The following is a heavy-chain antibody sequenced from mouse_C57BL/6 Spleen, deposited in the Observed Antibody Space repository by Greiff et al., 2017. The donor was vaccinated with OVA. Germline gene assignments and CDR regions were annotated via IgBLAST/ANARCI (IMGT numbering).Heavy chain of an antibody. V-gene: IGHV1-69*01. D-gene: IGHD1-1*01. CDR2: IDPSDSYT. CDR1: GYTFTSYW. CDR3: ATDSYGSSDDFAD. J-gene: IGHJ3*01. Sequence: QVQLQQPGPELVMPGASVKLSCKASGYTFTSYWMHWVKQRPGQGLEWIGEIDPSDSYTNYNQKFKGKSTLTVDKSSSTAYMQLSSLTSEDSAVYYCATDSYGSSDDFADWGQGTLVTVSA.